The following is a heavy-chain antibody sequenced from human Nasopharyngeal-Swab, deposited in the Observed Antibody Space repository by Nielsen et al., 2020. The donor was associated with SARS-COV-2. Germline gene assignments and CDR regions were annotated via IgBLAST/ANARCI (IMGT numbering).Heavy chain of an antibody. D-gene: IGHD1-26*01. V-gene: IGHV1-69*06. J-gene: IGHJ4*02. CDR2: IIPIFGTA. CDR3: ARVHCHGIVDY. CDR1: GGTFSSYA. Sequence: SVQVSCKASGGTFSSYAISWVRQAPGQGLEWMGGIIPIFGTANYAQKLQGRVTITADKSTSTAYMELSSLRSEDTAVYYCARVHCHGIVDYWGQGTLVTVSS.